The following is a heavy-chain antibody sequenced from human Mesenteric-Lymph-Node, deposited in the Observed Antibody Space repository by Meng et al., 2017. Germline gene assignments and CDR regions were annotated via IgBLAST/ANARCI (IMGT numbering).Heavy chain of an antibody. V-gene: IGHV3-11*04. CDR1: RFTFSDYY. Sequence: GESLKISCAASRFTFSDYYMTWIRQAPGKGLECISFISGSTTTIFYADSVKGRFTISRDNAKNSLYLQMNSLRAEDTAVYYCASRRYSSSWYYFDYWGQGTLVTVSS. CDR3: ASRRYSSSWYYFDY. J-gene: IGHJ4*02. CDR2: ISGSTTTI. D-gene: IGHD6-13*01.